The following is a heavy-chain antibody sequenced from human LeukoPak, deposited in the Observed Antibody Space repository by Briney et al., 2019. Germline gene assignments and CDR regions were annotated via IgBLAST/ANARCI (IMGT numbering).Heavy chain of an antibody. CDR3: ARATYSSSWYGYVGRFDP. J-gene: IGHJ5*02. CDR2: IYHSGST. CDR1: GYSISSGYY. V-gene: IGHV4-38-2*02. Sequence: PSETLSLTCTVSGYSISSGYYWGWIRQPPGKGLEWIGSIYHSGSTYYNPSLKSRVTISVDTSKNQFSLKLSSVTAADTAVYYCARATYSSSWYGYVGRFDPWGQGTLVTVSS. D-gene: IGHD6-13*01.